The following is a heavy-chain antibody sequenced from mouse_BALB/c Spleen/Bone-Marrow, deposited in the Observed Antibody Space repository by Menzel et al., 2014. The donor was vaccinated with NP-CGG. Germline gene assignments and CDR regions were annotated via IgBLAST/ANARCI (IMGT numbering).Heavy chain of an antibody. CDR2: IDPANGNT. Sequence: EVQLQQSGAELVKPGASVKSSCTASGFNIKDTYMHWVKQRPEQGLEWIGRIDPANGNTKYDLNFQGKVTITADTSSNTDYLQLRSQKSEDTAVYCCAYGSSCDYFDYWGQGTTLTVSS. V-gene: IGHV14-3*02. D-gene: IGHD1-1*01. CDR3: AYGSSCDYFDY. J-gene: IGHJ2*01. CDR1: GFNIKDTY.